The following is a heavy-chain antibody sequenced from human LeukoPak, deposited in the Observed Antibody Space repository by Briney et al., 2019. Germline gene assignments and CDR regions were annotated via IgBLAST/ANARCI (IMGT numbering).Heavy chain of an antibody. D-gene: IGHD6-13*01. CDR3: AKGYTTGWSEGYLDY. CDR1: GFIFSSYT. J-gene: IGHJ4*02. Sequence: GGCLRLSCAASGFIFSSYTMGWVRQVPGKGLEWVSSIGGGSTYYADSVKGRFTISRDNSKDTLYLQMNSLRVEVTAVYYCAKGYTTGWSEGYLDYWGQGTLVTVSS. CDR2: IGGGST. V-gene: IGHV3-23*01.